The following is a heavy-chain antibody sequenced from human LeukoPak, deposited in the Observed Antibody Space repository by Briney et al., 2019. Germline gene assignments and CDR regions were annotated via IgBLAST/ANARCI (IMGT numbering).Heavy chain of an antibody. D-gene: IGHD6-13*01. CDR3: ARDDDCSSWFVCTSRGDYGLDV. Sequence: SENLSLNSTGSGFTGKNCPYLGLVPESPGEGMGWIGSVPHSSTNSFNPSLKSRIAMSMDTSNNHFSLRLTSVTASDAGVYYCARDDDCSSWFVCTSRGDYGLDVWGKGTTVTVSS. V-gene: IGHV4-38-2*02. CDR2: VPHSSTN. J-gene: IGHJ6*04. CDR1: GFTGKNCPY.